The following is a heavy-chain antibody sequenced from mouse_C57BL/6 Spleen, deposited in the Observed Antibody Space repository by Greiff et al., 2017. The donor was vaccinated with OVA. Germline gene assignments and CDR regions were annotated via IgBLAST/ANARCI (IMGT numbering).Heavy chain of an antibody. CDR2: ISYDGSN. D-gene: IGHD2-5*01. CDR3: AESNYVGVDY. J-gene: IGHJ2*01. CDR1: GYSITSGYY. V-gene: IGHV3-6*01. Sequence: DVKLQESGPGLVKPSQSLSLTCSVTGYSITSGYYWNWIRQFPGNKLEWMGYISYDGSNNYNPSLKNPISITRDTYTNQFFLKLNSVTTEDTATYYCAESNYVGVDYWGQGTTLTVSS.